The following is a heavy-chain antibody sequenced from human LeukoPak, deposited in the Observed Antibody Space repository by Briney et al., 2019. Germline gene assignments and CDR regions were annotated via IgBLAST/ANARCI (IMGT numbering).Heavy chain of an antibody. V-gene: IGHV5-51*01. D-gene: IGHD5-24*01. Sequence: GESLKISCKGSGYSFTTYWIGWVRQMPGKGLEWMGIIYPGDSDTTYSPSFEGQVTISADKSISIAYLQWSSLKASDTAMYYCARQDGTAKFYFDYWGQGTLVTVSS. CDR2: IYPGDSDT. J-gene: IGHJ4*02. CDR1: GYSFTTYW. CDR3: ARQDGTAKFYFDY.